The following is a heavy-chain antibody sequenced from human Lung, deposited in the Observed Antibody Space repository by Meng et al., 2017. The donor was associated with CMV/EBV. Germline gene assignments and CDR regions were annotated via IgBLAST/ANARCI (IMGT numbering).Heavy chain of an antibody. V-gene: IGHV3-23*01. CDR1: GFTFNNYA. CDR2: VLGTGPT. D-gene: IGHD6-13*01. Sequence: AAGFTFNNYAMTWVRQAPGKGLEWVSTVLGTGPTYYADYVKGRFTISRDDSRNTLFLQLNSLRDEDTAVFYCARGDSSTTWLVFDYWGLGTLVTVSS. CDR3: ARGDSSTTWLVFDY. J-gene: IGHJ4*02.